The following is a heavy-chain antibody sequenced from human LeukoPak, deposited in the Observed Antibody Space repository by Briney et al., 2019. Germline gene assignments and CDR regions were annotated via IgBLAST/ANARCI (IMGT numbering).Heavy chain of an antibody. D-gene: IGHD5-24*01. CDR3: ARAFGYNLQKGDYYYMDV. CDR1: GGSFSGYY. J-gene: IGHJ6*03. V-gene: IGHV4-34*01. CDR2: IYHSGST. Sequence: SETLSLTCAVYGGSFSGYYWSWIRQPPGKGLEWIGSIYHSGSTYYNPSLKSRVTISVDTSKNQFSLKLSSVTAADTAVYYCARAFGYNLQKGDYYYMDVWGKGTTVTVSS.